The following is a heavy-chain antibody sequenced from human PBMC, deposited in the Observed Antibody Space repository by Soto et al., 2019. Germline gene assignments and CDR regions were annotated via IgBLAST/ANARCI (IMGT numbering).Heavy chain of an antibody. V-gene: IGHV3-48*01. CDR3: ARGLGSSWFFL. Sequence: PGGSLRLSCAASGFSFSSCNMNWVRQAPGRGLEWVSFITSNSDVIRYADSVRGRFTISRDNAKNTLYLQMNSLGAEDTAVYYCARGLGSSWFFLWGQGTLVTVSS. CDR2: ITSNSDVI. J-gene: IGHJ4*02. CDR1: GFSFSSCN. D-gene: IGHD6-13*01.